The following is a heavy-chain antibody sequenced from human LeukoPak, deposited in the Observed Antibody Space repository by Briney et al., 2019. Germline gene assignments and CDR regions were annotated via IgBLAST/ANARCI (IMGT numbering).Heavy chain of an antibody. J-gene: IGHJ4*02. D-gene: IGHD3-22*01. CDR2: ISAYNGNT. V-gene: IGHV1-18*01. Sequence: VKVSCKASGYTFTSYGISWVRQAPGQGLEWMGWISAYNGNTNYAQKLQGRVTMTTDTSTSTAYMELRSLRSDDTAVYCCARGGYYDSSGYYYRYYFDYWGQGTLVTVSS. CDR3: ARGGYYDSSGYYYRYYFDY. CDR1: GYTFTSYG.